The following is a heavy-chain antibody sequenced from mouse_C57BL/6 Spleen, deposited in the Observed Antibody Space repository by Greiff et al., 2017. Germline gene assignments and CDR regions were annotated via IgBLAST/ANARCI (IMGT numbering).Heavy chain of an antibody. D-gene: IGHD2-1*01. V-gene: IGHV1-64*01. CDR1: GYTFTSYW. CDR2: IHPNSGST. J-gene: IGHJ2*01. Sequence: QVQLKQPGAELVKPGASVTLSCKASGYTFTSYWMHWVKQRPGHGLEWIGMIHPNSGSTTYNEKFKSKATLTVDKSSSTAYMQLSSLTSEDSAGYYCASHGYGNYCLDYWGQGTTLTVSS. CDR3: ASHGYGNYCLDY.